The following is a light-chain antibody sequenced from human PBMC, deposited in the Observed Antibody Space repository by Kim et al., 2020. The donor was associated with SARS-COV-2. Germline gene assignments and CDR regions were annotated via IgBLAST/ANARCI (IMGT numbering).Light chain of an antibody. CDR3: SSYTSSNNCV. CDR1: SSDLGGYNY. Sequence: GQSVTISCTGTSSDLGGYNYVSWYQHHPGKVPRLMIYEVNKRPSEVSDRFSGSKSGNTASLTISGLQADDEADYYCSSYTSSNNCVFGAGTKVTVL. CDR2: EVN. J-gene: IGLJ1*01. V-gene: IGLV2-8*01.